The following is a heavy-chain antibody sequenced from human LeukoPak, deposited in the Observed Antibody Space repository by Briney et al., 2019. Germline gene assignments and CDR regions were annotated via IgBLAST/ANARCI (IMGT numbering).Heavy chain of an antibody. CDR2: IYYSGST. D-gene: IGHD6-13*01. Sequence: PSETLSLTCTVSGGSISSYYWSWIRQPPGKGLEWIGYIYYSGSTNYNPSLKSRVTISVGTSKNQFSLKLSSVTAADTAVYYCAREHWYSSSWSLNYYYYMDVWGKGTTVTVSS. V-gene: IGHV4-59*12. CDR1: GGSISSYY. J-gene: IGHJ6*03. CDR3: AREHWYSSSWSLNYYYYMDV.